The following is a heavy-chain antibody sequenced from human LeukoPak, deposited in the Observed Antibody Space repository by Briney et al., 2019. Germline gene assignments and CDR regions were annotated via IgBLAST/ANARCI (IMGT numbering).Heavy chain of an antibody. V-gene: IGHV4-38-2*02. J-gene: IGHJ6*03. D-gene: IGHD6-19*01. Sequence: SETLSLTCTVSGYSISSGYYWGWIRQPPGKGLEWIGSIYHSGSTYYNPSLKSRVTISVDTSKNQFSLKLSSVTAADTAVYYCARIKGYSSGLIIDYYYYMDVWGKGTTVTISS. CDR1: GYSISSGYY. CDR2: IYHSGST. CDR3: ARIKGYSSGLIIDYYYYMDV.